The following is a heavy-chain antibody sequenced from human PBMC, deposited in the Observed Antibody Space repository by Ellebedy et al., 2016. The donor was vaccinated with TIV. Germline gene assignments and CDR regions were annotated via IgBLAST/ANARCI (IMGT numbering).Heavy chain of an antibody. CDR3: ASGFQ. CDR1: GFTFSTYS. J-gene: IGHJ4*02. D-gene: IGHD3-10*01. Sequence: GESLKISCAASGFTFSTYSMNWVRQAPGKGLEWVSSMSGTSSYVHYADSVEGRFTISRDNAKNSLYLQMNSLRAEDTAVYYCASGFQWGQGTLVTVSP. CDR2: MSGTSSYV. V-gene: IGHV3-21*06.